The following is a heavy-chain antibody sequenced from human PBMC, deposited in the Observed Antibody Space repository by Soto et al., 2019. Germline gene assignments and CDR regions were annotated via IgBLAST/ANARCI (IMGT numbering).Heavy chain of an antibody. CDR1: GYPFTTYG. CDR2: ISTSSGNT. J-gene: IGHJ4*02. D-gene: IGHD2-15*01. Sequence: ASVKVSCKASGYPFTTYGVSWVRQAPGQGLEWMGWISTSSGNTKYAQNLQGRVAMTTDTSTTTAYMELRSLRSDDTAVYYCARPSYCTSGSCYAAFWGQGTLVTVSS. V-gene: IGHV1-18*01. CDR3: ARPSYCTSGSCYAAF.